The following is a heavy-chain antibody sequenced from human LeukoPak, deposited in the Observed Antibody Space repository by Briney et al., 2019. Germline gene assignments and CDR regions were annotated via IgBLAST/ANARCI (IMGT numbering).Heavy chain of an antibody. D-gene: IGHD2-2*01. V-gene: IGHV4-59*01. Sequence: SETLSLTCTVSGGSISSYYWSWIRQPPGKGLEWIGYIYYRGSTNYNPSLKSRVTISVDTSKNQFSLKLSSVTAADRAVYYCARGLPYHFDYWGQGTLVTV. CDR2: IYYRGST. J-gene: IGHJ4*02. CDR3: ARGLPYHFDY. CDR1: GGSISSYY.